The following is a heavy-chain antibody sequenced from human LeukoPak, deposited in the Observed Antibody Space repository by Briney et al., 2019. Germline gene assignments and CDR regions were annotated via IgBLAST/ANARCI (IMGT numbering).Heavy chain of an antibody. D-gene: IGHD6-19*01. Sequence: GGSLRLSCAASGFTFSGYSMNWVRQAPGKGLEWVSSISSSSSYIYYADSVKGRFTISRDNAKNSLYLQMNSLRAEDTAVYYCAKSSGWSYYYMDVWGKGTTVTVSS. J-gene: IGHJ6*03. V-gene: IGHV3-21*04. CDR3: AKSSGWSYYYMDV. CDR2: ISSSSSYI. CDR1: GFTFSGYS.